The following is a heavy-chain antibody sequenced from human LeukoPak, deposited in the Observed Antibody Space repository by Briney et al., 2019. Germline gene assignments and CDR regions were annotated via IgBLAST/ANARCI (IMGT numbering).Heavy chain of an antibody. Sequence: GGSLRLSCAAPGFTFSSYAMSWVRQAPGKGLEWVSAISGSGGSTYYADSVKGRFTISRDNSKNTLYLQMNSLRAEDTAVYYCAKSFGGTTVTTGYWGQGTLVTVSS. D-gene: IGHD4-17*01. CDR2: ISGSGGST. CDR1: GFTFSSYA. J-gene: IGHJ4*02. V-gene: IGHV3-23*01. CDR3: AKSFGGTTVTTGY.